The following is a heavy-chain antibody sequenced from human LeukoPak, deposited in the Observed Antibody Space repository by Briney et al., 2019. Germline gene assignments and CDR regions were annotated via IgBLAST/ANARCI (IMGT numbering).Heavy chain of an antibody. CDR2: INPNSGGT. J-gene: IGHJ4*02. V-gene: IGHV1-2*06. Sequence: GASVKVSCKASGYTFSGYYLHWVRQAPGQGLEWMGRINPNSGGTNYAQKFQGRVTMTRDTSICTVYMELSRLRSDDTAFYYCARGDIVVAPTVGSSAWYDTPFDYWGQGTLVTVSS. CDR1: GYTFSGYY. CDR3: ARGDIVVAPTVGSSAWYDTPFDY. D-gene: IGHD2-2*01.